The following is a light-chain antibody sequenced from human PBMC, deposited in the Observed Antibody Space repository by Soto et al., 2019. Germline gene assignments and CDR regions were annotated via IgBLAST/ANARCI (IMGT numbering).Light chain of an antibody. J-gene: IGKJ4*01. Sequence: ELVMTQSPATLSVSPGGAATLSCRASESIKTNLAWYQQRPGQAPRLLIYSASVRATGIPARFSGSGSGTEFTRTITSLQSEDFAVYYCQQYYNWPLTFGGGTKVDIK. CDR1: ESIKTN. CDR3: QQYYNWPLT. CDR2: SAS. V-gene: IGKV3-15*01.